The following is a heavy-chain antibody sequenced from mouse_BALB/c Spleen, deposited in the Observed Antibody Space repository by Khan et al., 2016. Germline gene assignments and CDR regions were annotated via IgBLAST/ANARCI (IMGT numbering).Heavy chain of an antibody. J-gene: IGHJ1*01. V-gene: IGHV4-1*02. CDR2: INTDSSTT. Sequence: EVELVESGGGLVQPGGSLKLSCAASGFDFSRYGMRWVRQAPGKGLEWIGEINTDSSTTNYTPSLKDRFVISRDNAKNTLYLQMSKVRYEDTATCYGASTFWYFDVWGAGTTVTVSS. CDR3: ASTFWYFDV. CDR1: GFDFSRYG.